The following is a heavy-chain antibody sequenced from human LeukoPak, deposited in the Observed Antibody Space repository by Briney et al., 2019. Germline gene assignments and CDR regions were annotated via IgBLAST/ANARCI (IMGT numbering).Heavy chain of an antibody. J-gene: IGHJ4*02. D-gene: IGHD2-2*01. CDR3: AIWTRYCSNTRCYFFDY. Sequence: GESLRLSCAASGFTISTYDMHWVRHATGKGLEWVSAIGTAGDTYYQGSVKGRFTISRENANNSLSLQLNSLRPGDTAVYYFAIWTRYCSNTRCYFFDYWGQGTLVTVSS. CDR2: IGTAGDT. V-gene: IGHV3-13*04. CDR1: GFTISTYD.